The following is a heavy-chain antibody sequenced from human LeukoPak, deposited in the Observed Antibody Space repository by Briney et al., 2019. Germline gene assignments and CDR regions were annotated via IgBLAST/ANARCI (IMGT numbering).Heavy chain of an antibody. V-gene: IGHV1-2*02. CDR2: INLNSGGT. D-gene: IGHD1-26*01. CDR3: ARDITWELLSGFTNYYFDY. CDR1: RYTFARYF. Sequence: SVKASCKASRYTFARYFMHWVGQAGGQRGEGMGGINLNSGGTNYAQKFQSRVTMTRDTSISTAYMELSRLSSDDTAVYYCARDITWELLSGFTNYYFDYWGQGTLVTVSS. J-gene: IGHJ4*02.